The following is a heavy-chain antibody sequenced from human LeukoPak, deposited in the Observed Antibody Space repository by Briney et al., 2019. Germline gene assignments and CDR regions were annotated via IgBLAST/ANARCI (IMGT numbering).Heavy chain of an antibody. J-gene: IGHJ5*02. V-gene: IGHV4-4*09. Sequence: SETLSLTCTVSGGSISSYYWSWIRQPPGKGLEWIGYIYTSGSTNYNPSLKSRVTISVDTSKNQFSLKLSSVTAADTAVYYCARLSPVVAATHWFDPWGQGTLVTVSS. D-gene: IGHD2-15*01. CDR1: GGSISSYY. CDR2: IYTSGST. CDR3: ARLSPVVAATHWFDP.